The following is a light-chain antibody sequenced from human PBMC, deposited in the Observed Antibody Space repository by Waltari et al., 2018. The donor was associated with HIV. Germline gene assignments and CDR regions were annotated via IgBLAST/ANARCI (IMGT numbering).Light chain of an antibody. V-gene: IGKV1-39*01. CDR3: QQSFSSPYT. CDR2: AAS. Sequence: IQMTQSPSSLSASVGDRVTITCRASQTINRNLNWYQQKVGKAPTLLIFAASILQSGVPSRFSGSGSGTDFTLTSSSLQPEDFATYYCQQSFSSPYTFGQGTKLEIK. CDR1: QTINRN. J-gene: IGKJ2*01.